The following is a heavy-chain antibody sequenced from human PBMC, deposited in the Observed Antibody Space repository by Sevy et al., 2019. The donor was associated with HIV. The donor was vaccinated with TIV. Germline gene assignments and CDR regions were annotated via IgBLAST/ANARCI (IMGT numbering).Heavy chain of an antibody. D-gene: IGHD4-17*01. V-gene: IGHV3-33*01. CDR2: IYYDGSNK. Sequence: GGSLRLSCAASGFTFSSSGMHWVRQAPGKGLEWVAVIYYDGSNKYYGDSVKGRFTISRDNAKNSLYLQMHSLRDEDTAVYYCARSDYGDYVGWFDPWGQGTLVTVSS. CDR1: GFTFSSSG. CDR3: ARSDYGDYVGWFDP. J-gene: IGHJ5*02.